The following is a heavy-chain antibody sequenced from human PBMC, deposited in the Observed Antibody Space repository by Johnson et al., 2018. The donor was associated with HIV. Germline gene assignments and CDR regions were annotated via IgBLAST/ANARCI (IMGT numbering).Heavy chain of an antibody. CDR1: GFTFSSYA. J-gene: IGHJ3*02. CDR2: ISYDGSNK. Sequence: QVQLVESGGGVVQPGRSLRLSCAASGFTFSSYAMHWVRQAPGKGLEWVAVISYDGSNKYYADSVKGRFTISRDNSKNTLYLQMNSLGAEDTAVYYCARDTWDAFDIWGQGTMVTVSS. CDR3: ARDTWDAFDI. V-gene: IGHV3-30*04.